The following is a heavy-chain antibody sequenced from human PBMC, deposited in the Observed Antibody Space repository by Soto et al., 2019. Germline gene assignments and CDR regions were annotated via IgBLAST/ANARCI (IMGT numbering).Heavy chain of an antibody. CDR3: TARPPPYYGSGSYYFDY. J-gene: IGHJ4*02. Sequence: GGSLRLSCAASGFTFSNAWMSWVRQAPGKGLEWVGRIKSKTDGGTTDYAAPVKGRFTISRDDSKNTLYLQMNSLKTEDTAVDYCTARPPPYYGSGSYYFDYWGQGTLVTVSS. CDR1: GFTFSNAW. D-gene: IGHD3-10*01. V-gene: IGHV3-15*01. CDR2: IKSKTDGGTT.